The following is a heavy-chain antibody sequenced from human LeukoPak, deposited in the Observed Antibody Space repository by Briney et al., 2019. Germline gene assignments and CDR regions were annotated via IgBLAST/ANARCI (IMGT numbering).Heavy chain of an antibody. V-gene: IGHV1-2*06. Sequence: ASVKVSCKAAGYTFTGYYMFWVRQAPGQGLEWMGRNNPNSGGTNYAQKFQGRVTMTRDTSISTAYMELSRLRSDDTAVYYCARGRRVVVAATPAGYYYYMDVWGKGTTVTVSS. CDR2: NNPNSGGT. J-gene: IGHJ6*03. CDR1: GYTFTGYY. D-gene: IGHD2-15*01. CDR3: ARGRRVVVAATPAGYYYYMDV.